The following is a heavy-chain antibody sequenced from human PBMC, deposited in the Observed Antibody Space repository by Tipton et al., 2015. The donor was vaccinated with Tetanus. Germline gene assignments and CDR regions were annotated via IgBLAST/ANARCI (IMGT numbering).Heavy chain of an antibody. Sequence: SLRLSCVASGFTFSNYAMNWVRQAPGKGLEWVANIKEDGSEMYYADSVKGRFTISRDNARNSLSVHMNSLTAEDTAVYYCARLRVYCSTACYSREDYWGQGTLVTVSS. CDR1: GFTFSNYA. CDR3: ARLRVYCSTACYSREDY. D-gene: IGHD2/OR15-2a*01. V-gene: IGHV3-7*01. CDR2: IKEDGSEM. J-gene: IGHJ4*02.